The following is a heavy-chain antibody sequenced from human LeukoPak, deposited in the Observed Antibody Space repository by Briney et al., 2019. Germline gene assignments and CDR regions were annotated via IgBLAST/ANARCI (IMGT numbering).Heavy chain of an antibody. Sequence: GGSLRLSCAASGFIFSDFGMHWVRQAPGRGLQWVAFIRDDGTEQYYADSVKGRFTISRDNSKNTLYLQMNSLRAEDTAVYYCARGRYCSGGSCYSFRYNWFDPWGQGTLVTVSS. CDR2: IRDDGTEQ. V-gene: IGHV3-30*02. J-gene: IGHJ5*02. D-gene: IGHD2-15*01. CDR3: ARGRYCSGGSCYSFRYNWFDP. CDR1: GFIFSDFG.